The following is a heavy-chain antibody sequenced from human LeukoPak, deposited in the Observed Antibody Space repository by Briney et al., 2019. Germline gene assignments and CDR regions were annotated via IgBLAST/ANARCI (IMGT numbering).Heavy chain of an antibody. CDR1: GGSISSYY. Sequence: PSETLSLTCTVSGGSISSYYWSWIRQPPGKGLEWIGYIYYSGSTNYNPSLKSRVTISVDTSKNQFSLKLSSVTAADTAVYYCARGSERLSREMDVWGKGTTVTVSS. D-gene: IGHD1-26*01. J-gene: IGHJ6*04. V-gene: IGHV4-59*01. CDR3: ARGSERLSREMDV. CDR2: IYYSGST.